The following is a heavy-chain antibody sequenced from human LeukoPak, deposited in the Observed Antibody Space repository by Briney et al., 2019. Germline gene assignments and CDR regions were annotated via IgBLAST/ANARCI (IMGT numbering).Heavy chain of an antibody. J-gene: IGHJ4*02. D-gene: IGHD3-16*01. CDR2: ISAYNGNT. V-gene: IGHV1-18*01. CDR3: ARDRVWGTGSPSLAMGY. CDR1: GYTFTSYG. Sequence: ASVKVSCKASGYTFTSYGISWVRRAPGQGLEWMGWISAYNGNTNYAQKLQGRVTMTTDTSASTAYMELRSLRSDDTAVYYCARDRVWGTGSPSLAMGYWGQGTLVTVSS.